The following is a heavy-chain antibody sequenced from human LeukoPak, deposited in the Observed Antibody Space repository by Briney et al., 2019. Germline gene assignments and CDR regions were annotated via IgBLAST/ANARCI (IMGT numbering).Heavy chain of an antibody. D-gene: IGHD2-2*01. CDR1: GYTFTYYY. CDR3: ARANFLYCSSSTCLFDY. V-gene: IGHV1-2*02. Sequence: ASVKVSCKASGYTFTYYYMHWVGQAPGQAFEWMGWIDPNDGDTNYAQKFQGRVTMTRDTSISTAHMEVSRLRSDDTAVYYCARANFLYCSSSTCLFDYWGQGTLVTVSS. CDR2: IDPNDGDT. J-gene: IGHJ4*02.